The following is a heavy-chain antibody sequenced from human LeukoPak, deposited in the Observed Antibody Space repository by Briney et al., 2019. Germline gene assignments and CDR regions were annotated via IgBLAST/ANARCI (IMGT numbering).Heavy chain of an antibody. D-gene: IGHD1-26*01. J-gene: IGHJ4*02. CDR3: ARSSGSSFDY. V-gene: IGHV3-33*08. CDR1: KFTFSSYA. CDR2: IWYDGSDK. Sequence: GGSLRLSCAASKFTFSSYAMSWVRQAPGKGLEWVAAIWYDGSDKYYADSVKGRLTISRDNSKNTMYLQMNSLRAEDTAVYYCARSSGSSFDYWGQGTLVTVSS.